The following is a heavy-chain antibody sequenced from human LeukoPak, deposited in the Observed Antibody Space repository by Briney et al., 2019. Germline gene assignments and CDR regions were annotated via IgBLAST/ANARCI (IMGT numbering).Heavy chain of an antibody. CDR2: ISLRGRT. J-gene: IGHJ5*02. Sequence: SGTLSLTCGVSGGSITTTNFWSWVRQPPGGGLEWIGEISLRGRTQYSPSLKSRVNISIGESKNHLYLSLASVTAADTAVYYCSRESGLYCPFGHWGQGTLVAVTS. V-gene: IGHV4-4*02. CDR1: GGSITTTNF. D-gene: IGHD1-26*01. CDR3: SRESGLYCPFGH.